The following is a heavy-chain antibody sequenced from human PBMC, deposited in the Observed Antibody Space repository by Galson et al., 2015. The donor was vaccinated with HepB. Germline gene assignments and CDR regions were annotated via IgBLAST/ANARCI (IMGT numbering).Heavy chain of an antibody. CDR3: ARDGVRYCSGGSCYPFDY. J-gene: IGHJ4*02. V-gene: IGHV3-30-3*01. Sequence: SLRLSCAASGFTFSSYAMHWVRQAPGKGLEWVAVISYDGSNKYYADSVKGRFTISRDNSKNTLYLQMNSLRAEDTAVYYCARDGVRYCSGGSCYPFDYWGQGTLVTVSS. D-gene: IGHD2-15*01. CDR1: GFTFSSYA. CDR2: ISYDGSNK.